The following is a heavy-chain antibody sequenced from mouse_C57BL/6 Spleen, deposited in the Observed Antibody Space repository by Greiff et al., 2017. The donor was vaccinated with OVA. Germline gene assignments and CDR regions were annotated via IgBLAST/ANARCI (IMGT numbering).Heavy chain of an antibody. CDR3: ARPGGYGYDGWYFDV. CDR1: GYTLTTYP. J-gene: IGHJ1*03. V-gene: IGHV1-47*01. CDR2: FHPYNDDT. D-gene: IGHD2-2*01. Sequence: QVQLQQSGAELVKPGASVKMSCKASGYTLTTYPIEWMKQNHGKSLEWIGNFHPYNDDTKYNEKFKGKATLTVEKSSSTVYLELSRLTSDDSAVYYCARPGGYGYDGWYFDVWGTGTTVTVSS.